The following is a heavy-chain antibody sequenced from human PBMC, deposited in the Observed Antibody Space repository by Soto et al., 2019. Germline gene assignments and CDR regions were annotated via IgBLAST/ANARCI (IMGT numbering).Heavy chain of an antibody. CDR2: IGASGDIT. V-gene: IGHV3-23*01. CDR3: AKDDFTDRGDDYFDY. D-gene: IGHD2-21*02. Sequence: GGSLRLSCAASGFTFSSYAMSWVRQAPGKGLEWVAGIGASGDITWYADSVKGRLSISRDNSKNTLYLQLNSLRFEDTAVYYCAKDDFTDRGDDYFDYWGPGTRVTVSS. CDR1: GFTFSSYA. J-gene: IGHJ4*02.